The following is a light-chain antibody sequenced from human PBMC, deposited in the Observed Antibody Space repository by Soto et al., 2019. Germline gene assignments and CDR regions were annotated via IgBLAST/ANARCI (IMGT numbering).Light chain of an antibody. J-gene: IGKJ1*01. V-gene: IGKV2-28*01. CDR2: LTS. Sequence: DIVMTQSPLSLPVTPGEPASISCRSSQSLLHPNGGTYLEWYLQKPGQSPQLLIYLTSSRASGVPDRCTGSGSGTDFTLKIRRVEAEDVGVDYCMQALQTPRTFGRGTKVEIK. CDR3: MQALQTPRT. CDR1: QSLLHPNGGTY.